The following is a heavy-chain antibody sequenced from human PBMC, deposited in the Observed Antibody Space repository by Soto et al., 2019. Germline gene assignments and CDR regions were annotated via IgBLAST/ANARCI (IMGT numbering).Heavy chain of an antibody. Sequence: SETLSLTCTVSGGSISSYYWSWIRQPPGKGLEWIGYIYYSGSTNYNPSLKSRVTISVDTSKNQFSLKLSSVTAADTAVYYCGRVGYYYDSSGLHPYWARGTLVPVSA. CDR2: IYYSGST. CDR1: GGSISSYY. V-gene: IGHV4-59*01. J-gene: IGHJ4*02. D-gene: IGHD3-22*01. CDR3: GRVGYYYDSSGLHPY.